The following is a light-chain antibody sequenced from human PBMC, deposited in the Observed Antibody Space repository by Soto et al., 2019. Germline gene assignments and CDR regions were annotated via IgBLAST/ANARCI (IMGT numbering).Light chain of an antibody. CDR3: NSYTGSSTPDV. CDR1: SSDVGSYDY. CDR2: EVS. J-gene: IGLJ1*01. V-gene: IGLV2-14*01. Sequence: QSALTQPASVSGSPGQSITISCTGTSSDVGSYDYVSWYQQHPGKAPKLMIYEVSNRPSGVSNRFSGSKSGNTASLTISGLQAGDEADYYCNSYTGSSTPDVFGTGTKLTVL.